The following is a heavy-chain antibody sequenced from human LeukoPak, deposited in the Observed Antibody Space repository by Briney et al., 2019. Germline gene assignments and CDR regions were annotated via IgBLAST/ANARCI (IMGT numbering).Heavy chain of an antibody. CDR2: ISGSGGST. D-gene: IGHD3-22*01. V-gene: IGHV3-23*01. Sequence: PGGSLRLSCAASGFTFSSYAMSWVRQAPGKGLEWVSPISGSGGSTDYAESVKGRFTISRDNSKNTLYLQMNSLRAEDTAVYYCTKVFHYYGPFDYWGQGILVTVSS. CDR3: TKVFHYYGPFDY. J-gene: IGHJ4*02. CDR1: GFTFSSYA.